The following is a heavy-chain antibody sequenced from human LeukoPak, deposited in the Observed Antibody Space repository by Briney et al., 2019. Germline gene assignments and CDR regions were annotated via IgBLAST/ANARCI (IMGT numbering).Heavy chain of an antibody. CDR2: IYHNGST. CDR1: GGSISSSNW. CDR3: ARDPAGGSGSYAGWFDP. Sequence: SGTLSLTCAVSGGSISSSNWWSWVRQPPGKGLEWIGEIYHNGSTNYNPSLKSRVTISVDKSKNQFSLKLSSVTAADTAVYYCARDPAGGSGSYAGWFDPWGQGTLVTVSS. V-gene: IGHV4-4*02. D-gene: IGHD3-10*01. J-gene: IGHJ5*02.